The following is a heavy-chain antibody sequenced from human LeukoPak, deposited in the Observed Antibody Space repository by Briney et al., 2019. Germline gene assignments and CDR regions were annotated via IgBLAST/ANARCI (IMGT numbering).Heavy chain of an antibody. CDR1: GDSISSGRYY. CDR2: IYTSGKT. CDR3: ARSFSGSYYFEY. V-gene: IGHV4-61*02. J-gene: IGHJ4*02. Sequence: SQTLSLTCTVSGDSISSGRYYWSWVRQPAGKELKWIGRIYTSGKTDYNPYTPSLKSRVTVSLDTSKNQLSLFLTSVTAADTAMYYCARSFSGSYYFEYWGQGTLVTVSS. D-gene: IGHD1-26*01.